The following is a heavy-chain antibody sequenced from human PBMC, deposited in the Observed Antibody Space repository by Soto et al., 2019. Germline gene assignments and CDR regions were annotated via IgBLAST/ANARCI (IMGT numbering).Heavy chain of an antibody. CDR3: ARAEYHFDY. V-gene: IGHV3-7*01. Sequence: VGSLRLSCAASGFTFGSFWMTWVRQAPGKGLEWVANIKQDGSEKYYVDSVKGRFTISRDNAKNSLYLQMNSLRAEDTAVYYCARAEYHFDYWGQGTLVTVSS. CDR1: GFTFGSFW. CDR2: IKQDGSEK. J-gene: IGHJ4*02.